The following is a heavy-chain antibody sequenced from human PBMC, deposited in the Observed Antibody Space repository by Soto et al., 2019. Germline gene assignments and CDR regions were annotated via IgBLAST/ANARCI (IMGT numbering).Heavy chain of an antibody. CDR2: INEDGSEK. Sequence: PGGSLRLSCAASGFTFSSYGMHWVRQAPGKGLEWVATINEDGSEKEYVDSVKGRFTISRDNAKNSLYLQMSTLRAEDTALYYCARDPFFGAFDIWGQGTMVTVSS. J-gene: IGHJ3*02. D-gene: IGHD3-16*01. CDR1: GFTFSSYG. V-gene: IGHV3-7*01. CDR3: ARDPFFGAFDI.